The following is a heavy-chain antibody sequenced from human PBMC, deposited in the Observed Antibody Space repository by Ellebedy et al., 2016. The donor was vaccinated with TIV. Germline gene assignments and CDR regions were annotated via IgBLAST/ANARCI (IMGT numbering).Heavy chain of an antibody. Sequence: SQTLSLTCXISGDSVSSNSAAWNWIRQSPSRGLEWLGRTYYRSKWYNDYAVSVKSRITINPDTSKNQFSLQMNSVTPEDTAVYYCTRVSPAGYVMDVWGQGTTVTVSS. CDR3: TRVSPAGYVMDV. CDR1: GDSVSSNSAA. V-gene: IGHV6-1*01. CDR2: TYYRSKWYN. J-gene: IGHJ6*02.